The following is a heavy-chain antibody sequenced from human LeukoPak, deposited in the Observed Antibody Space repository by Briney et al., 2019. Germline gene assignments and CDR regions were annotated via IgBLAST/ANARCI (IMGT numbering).Heavy chain of an antibody. V-gene: IGHV3-66*02. CDR2: IYSGGST. D-gene: IGHD2-21*02. J-gene: IGHJ6*02. CDR1: GFTVSSNY. Sequence: GGSLRLSCAASGFTVSSNYMSWVRQAPGKGLEWVSVIYSGGSTYYADSVKGRFTISRDNSKNTLYLQMNSLRAEDTAVYYCARDGGDDYYYHGMDVWGQGTTVTVSS. CDR3: ARDGGDDYYYHGMDV.